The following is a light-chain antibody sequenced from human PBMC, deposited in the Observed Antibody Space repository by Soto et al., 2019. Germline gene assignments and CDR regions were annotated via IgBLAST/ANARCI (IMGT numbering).Light chain of an antibody. V-gene: IGLV1-44*01. J-gene: IGLJ2*01. CDR2: SDN. Sequence: QSVLTQPPSAPGTPGQRVTISCSGSFSNVGINTVNWYQQLPGTAPKLLIYSDNQRPSGVPDRFSGSKSGTSASLAISGLQSEDAADYYCASWDDSLNGVVFGGGTKLTVL. CDR3: ASWDDSLNGVV. CDR1: FSNVGINT.